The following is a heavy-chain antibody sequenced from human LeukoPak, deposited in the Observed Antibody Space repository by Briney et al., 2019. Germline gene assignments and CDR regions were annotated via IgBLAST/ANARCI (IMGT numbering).Heavy chain of an antibody. V-gene: IGHV3-23*01. D-gene: IGHD3-3*02. Sequence: GGSLRLSCAASGFTFSSYAMSWVRQAPGKGLEWVSVISGSGGSTYYADSVKGRFTISRDNSKNTLYLQMNSLRAEDTAVYYCARALLAEEDYWGQGTLVTVSS. CDR3: ARALLAEEDY. CDR2: ISGSGGST. J-gene: IGHJ4*02. CDR1: GFTFSSYA.